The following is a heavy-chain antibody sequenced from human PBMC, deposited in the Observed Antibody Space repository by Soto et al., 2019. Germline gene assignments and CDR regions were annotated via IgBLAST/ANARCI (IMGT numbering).Heavy chain of an antibody. Sequence: QVQLVESGGGVVQPGRSLRLSCAASGFTFSSYAMHWVRQAPGKGLEWVSFISYDGSNKFYADSVKGRFAISRDNSKNRVYLQMDSLRAEDTAVYYWARDRSMLVVVPGYWGQGTLVTVSS. V-gene: IGHV3-30*09. J-gene: IGHJ4*02. CDR2: ISYDGSNK. CDR3: ARDRSMLVVVPGY. CDR1: GFTFSSYA. D-gene: IGHD3-22*01.